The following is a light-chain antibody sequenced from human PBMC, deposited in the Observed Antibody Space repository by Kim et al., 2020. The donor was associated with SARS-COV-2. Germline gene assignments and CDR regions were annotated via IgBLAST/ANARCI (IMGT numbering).Light chain of an antibody. J-gene: IGKJ2*01. CDR2: DAS. CDR3: QQYGSSPT. Sequence: LSWAQGERAPLCCRASQSVSSYLAWYQKRPGQAPRLLIDDASSRATGIPDRFSGSGNGTDFNLTISRLESEDFAVYYCQQYGSSPTFGQGT. V-gene: IGKV3-20*01. CDR1: QSVSSY.